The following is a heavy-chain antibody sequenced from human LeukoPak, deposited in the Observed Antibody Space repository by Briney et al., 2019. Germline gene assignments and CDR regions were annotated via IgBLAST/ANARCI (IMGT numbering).Heavy chain of an antibody. D-gene: IGHD3-16*01. CDR3: ARDSDTLYDYVWGTVDY. J-gene: IGHJ4*02. V-gene: IGHV3-30*03. Sequence: GGSLRLSCAASGFTFSSYGMHWVRQAPGKGLEWVAVISYDGSNKYYADSVKGRFTISRDNSKNTLYLQMNSLRAEDTAVYYCARDSDTLYDYVWGTVDYWGQGTLVTVSS. CDR2: ISYDGSNK. CDR1: GFTFSSYG.